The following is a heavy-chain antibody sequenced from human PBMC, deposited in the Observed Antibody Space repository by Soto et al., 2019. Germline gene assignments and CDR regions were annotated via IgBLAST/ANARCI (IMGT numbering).Heavy chain of an antibody. CDR2: IYHSGST. Sequence: QLQLQESGSGLVKPSQTLSLTCAVSGGSISSGGYSWSWIRQPPGKGLEWIGYIYHSGSTYYNPPLESRVTISVDRSKTQFSLKLSSVTAADTAVYYCARARGHGWFDPWGQGTLVTVSS. D-gene: IGHD3-16*01. CDR3: ARARGHGWFDP. CDR1: GGSISSGGYS. J-gene: IGHJ5*02. V-gene: IGHV4-30-2*01.